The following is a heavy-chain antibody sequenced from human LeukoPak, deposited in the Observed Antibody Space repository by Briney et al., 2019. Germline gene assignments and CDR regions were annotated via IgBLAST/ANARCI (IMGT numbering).Heavy chain of an antibody. Sequence: ASVKVSCKASGYTFTGYYMYWVRQAPGQGLEWMGWINPNSGGTNYAQKFQGRVTMTRDTTISTAYMELSRLRSDDTAVYYCARESGGCSSTSCFKIGFDYWGQGTLVTVSS. CDR3: ARESGGCSSTSCFKIGFDY. D-gene: IGHD2-2*01. CDR1: GYTFTGYY. J-gene: IGHJ4*02. CDR2: INPNSGGT. V-gene: IGHV1-2*02.